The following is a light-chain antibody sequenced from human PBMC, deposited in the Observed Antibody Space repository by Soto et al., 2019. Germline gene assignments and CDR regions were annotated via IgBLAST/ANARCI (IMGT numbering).Light chain of an antibody. J-gene: IGLJ1*01. CDR1: SSNIGPGFD. Sequence: QAVVTQPPSVSGAPGQTVAISCTGTSSNIGPGFDVHWYQQVPGTAPKLVLYGNTIRPSGVPDRFSGSRSGSSASLVITGLRAEDEADYYCAAWDDSLSGFYVFGTGTKLTVL. CDR3: AAWDDSLSGFYV. V-gene: IGLV1-40*01. CDR2: GNT.